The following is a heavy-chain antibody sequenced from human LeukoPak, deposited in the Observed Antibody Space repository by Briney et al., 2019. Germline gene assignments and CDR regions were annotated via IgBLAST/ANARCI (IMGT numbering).Heavy chain of an antibody. D-gene: IGHD3-3*01. Sequence: TSETLSLTCAVSGGSISSSNWWSWVRQPPGKGLEWIGEIYHSGSTNYNPSLKSRVTISVDTSKNQFSLKLSSVTAADTAVYYCARGLRYYDFWSGYYRTSNFDYWGQGTLVTVSS. CDR3: ARGLRYYDFWSGYYRTSNFDY. CDR1: GGSISSSNW. J-gene: IGHJ4*02. V-gene: IGHV4-4*02. CDR2: IYHSGST.